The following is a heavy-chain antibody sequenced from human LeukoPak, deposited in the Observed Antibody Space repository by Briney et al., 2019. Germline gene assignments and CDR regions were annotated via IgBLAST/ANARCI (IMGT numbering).Heavy chain of an antibody. CDR3: AKAMCSGGSCYCHLDY. D-gene: IGHD2-15*01. J-gene: IGHJ4*02. V-gene: IGHV3-23*01. Sequence: LPGGSLRLSCAASGFTFSGYAMSWVRQAPGKGLEWDSVISGSGGNTYYADSVKGRLIISRDNSNNTLYLQLNSLRAEDTAIYYCAKAMCSGGSCYCHLDYWGQGTLVTVSS. CDR2: ISGSGGNT. CDR1: GFTFSGYA.